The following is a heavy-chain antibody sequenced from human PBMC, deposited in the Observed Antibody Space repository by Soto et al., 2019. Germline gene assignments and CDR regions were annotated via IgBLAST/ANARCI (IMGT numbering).Heavy chain of an antibody. J-gene: IGHJ6*02. V-gene: IGHV3-30*18. CDR1: GFSFSDYA. D-gene: IGHD2-21*02. CDR2: ISFDRSNT. Sequence: VQLVESGAGVIQPGMSLRLSCAPSGFSFSDYAMQWVRHAPGHALALVAAISFDRSNTYYADSLTSRFTISRDPSANMLYVDMHSLRPEDTAVYYGAKMRMVTAMSQMDVWGQGTTGIAAS. CDR3: AKMRMVTAMSQMDV.